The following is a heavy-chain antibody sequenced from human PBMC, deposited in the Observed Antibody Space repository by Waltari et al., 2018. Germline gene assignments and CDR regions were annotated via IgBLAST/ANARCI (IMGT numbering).Heavy chain of an antibody. CDR1: GFTFSSYE. V-gene: IGHV3-48*03. CDR2: ISSSGRTI. CDR3: ARDHGFSVPY. J-gene: IGHJ4*02. Sequence: EVQLVESGGGLVQPGGSLRLSFAASGFTFSSYEMNWVRQAPGKGLEWVSYISSSGRTIYYADSLKGRFTISRDNAKNSLYLQMNSLRAEDTAVYYCARDHGFSVPYWGQGTLVTVSS. D-gene: IGHD5-12*01.